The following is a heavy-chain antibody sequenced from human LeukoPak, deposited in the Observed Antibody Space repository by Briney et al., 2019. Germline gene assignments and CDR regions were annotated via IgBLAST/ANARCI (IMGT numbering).Heavy chain of an antibody. CDR2: ISSSINYI. Sequence: GGSLRLSCAASGFTFSSYTMSWVREAPGKGLEWVSSISSSINYIYHADSVKGRSTISRDDAQNSVYLQMNSLKDEDTAVYYCARSRTSSPYDKNLNFWGQGTLVIVSS. J-gene: IGHJ4*02. CDR3: ARSRTSSPYDKNLNF. CDR1: GFTFSSYT. D-gene: IGHD1-14*01. V-gene: IGHV3-21*01.